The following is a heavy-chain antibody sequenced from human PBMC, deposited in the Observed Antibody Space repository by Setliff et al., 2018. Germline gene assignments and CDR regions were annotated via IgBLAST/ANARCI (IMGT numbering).Heavy chain of an antibody. CDR1: GGSFSGYY. J-gene: IGHJ3*02. CDR3: ARLLVVTDAFDI. D-gene: IGHD3-22*01. CDR2: VNHSGST. V-gene: IGHV4-34*01. Sequence: SETLSLTCAVYGGSFSGYYWSWIRQPPGKGLEWIGEVNHSGSTNYNPSLKSRVTISVDTSKNQFSLKLSSVTAADTAVYYCARLLVVTDAFDIWGQGTMVTVSS.